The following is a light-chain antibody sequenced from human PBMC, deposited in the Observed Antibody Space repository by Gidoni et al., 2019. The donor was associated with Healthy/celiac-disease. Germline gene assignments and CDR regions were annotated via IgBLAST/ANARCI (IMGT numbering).Light chain of an antibody. CDR2: QDS. J-gene: IGLJ2*01. CDR1: KLGDNY. Sequence: SYELPQPPSVSVSPGQTASITCSGDKLGDNYACWYQQKPGQSPVLVIYQDSKRPSGIPERFSGSNSGNTATLTISGTQAMDEADYYCQAWDSSTAVVFGGGTKLTVL. V-gene: IGLV3-1*01. CDR3: QAWDSSTAVV.